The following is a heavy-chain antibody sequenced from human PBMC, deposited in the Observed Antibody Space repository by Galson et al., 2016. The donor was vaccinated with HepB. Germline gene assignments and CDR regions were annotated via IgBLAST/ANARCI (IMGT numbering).Heavy chain of an antibody. J-gene: IGHJ4*02. V-gene: IGHV1-18*01. CDR1: AYTSTSSG. Sequence: SVKVSCNASAYTSTSSGINRVRQPPRQRLQGRIWNSAYNGNTNYAHTLQGRATMTTDISTSTAYMQLTSLSSEDTAVYYGAREGGPYNWKNRCDYWGQGTLVAVSS. D-gene: IGHD1-1*01. CDR2: NSAYNGNT. CDR3: AREGGPYNWKNRCDY.